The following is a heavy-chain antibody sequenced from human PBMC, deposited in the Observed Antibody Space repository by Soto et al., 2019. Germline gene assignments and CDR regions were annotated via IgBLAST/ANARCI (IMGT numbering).Heavy chain of an antibody. D-gene: IGHD1-7*01. Sequence: GGSLRLSCAASGFTFSSYGRHWVRQAPGKGLEWVAVISYDGSNKYYADSVKGRFTISRDNSKNTLYLQMNSLRAEDTAVYYCAKDGRGTGTDYGMDVWGQGTTVTVSS. J-gene: IGHJ6*02. CDR3: AKDGRGTGTDYGMDV. V-gene: IGHV3-30*18. CDR1: GFTFSSYG. CDR2: ISYDGSNK.